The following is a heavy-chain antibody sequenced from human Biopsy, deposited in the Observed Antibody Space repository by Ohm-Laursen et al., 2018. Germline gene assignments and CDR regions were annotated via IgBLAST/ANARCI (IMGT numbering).Heavy chain of an antibody. D-gene: IGHD3-9*01. CDR2: NIPILGTG. V-gene: IGHV1-69*06. CDR1: GGTFINYG. J-gene: IGHJ1*01. CDR3: ATKLTGYFHH. Sequence: ASVKVSCKAPGGTFINYGVNWVRQAPGQGLEWLGGNIPILGTGNYAQKFQDRVTVAADTSTSTATMELRSPRSDDTAVYYCATKLTGYFHHWGQGTLVIVSS.